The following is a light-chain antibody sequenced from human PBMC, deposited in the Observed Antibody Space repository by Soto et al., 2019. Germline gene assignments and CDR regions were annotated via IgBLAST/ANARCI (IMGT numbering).Light chain of an antibody. J-gene: IGKJ2*01. Sequence: EIVLTQSPGTLSLSPGERATLSCRASQSVSSSYLAWYQQKPGQAPRLLIYGASSRATVIADRFSGSGYAKDFTITISRLEPADVAVYYCHQYRASPMYTFGQGTQLEIK. CDR2: GAS. CDR3: HQYRASPMYT. CDR1: QSVSSSY. V-gene: IGKV3-20*01.